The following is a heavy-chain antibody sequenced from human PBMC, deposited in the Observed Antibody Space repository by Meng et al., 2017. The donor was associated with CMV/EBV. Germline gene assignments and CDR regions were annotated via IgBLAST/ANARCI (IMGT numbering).Heavy chain of an antibody. J-gene: IGHJ5*01. CDR1: SSSSYY. CDR3: ARHHPRLRYFDWFPNRFVS. Sequence: SSSSYYWGWIRQPPGKGLEWIGSIYYSGSTYYNPSLKSRVTISVDTSKNQFSLKLSSVTAADTAVYYCARHHPRLRYFDWFPNRFVSWGQGTLVTVSS. D-gene: IGHD3-9*01. CDR2: IYYSGST. V-gene: IGHV4-39*01.